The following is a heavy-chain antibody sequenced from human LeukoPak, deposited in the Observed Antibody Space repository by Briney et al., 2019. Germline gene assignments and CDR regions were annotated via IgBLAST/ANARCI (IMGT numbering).Heavy chain of an antibody. CDR1: GFTFSTYA. J-gene: IGHJ4*02. V-gene: IGHV3-23*01. CDR3: AKDAGGSGYVDY. D-gene: IGHD2-15*01. CDR2: ISGSGDST. Sequence: PGGSLRLSCAASGFTFSTYAVNWVRQAPGKGLEWVSTISGSGDSTYYADSVKGRFTISRDNSKDTLYLQMSSVRVDDTAVYYCAKDAGGSGYVDYWGQGTLVTVSS.